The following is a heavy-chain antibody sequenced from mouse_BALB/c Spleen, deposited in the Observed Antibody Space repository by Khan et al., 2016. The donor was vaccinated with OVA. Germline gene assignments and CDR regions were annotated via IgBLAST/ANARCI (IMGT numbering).Heavy chain of an antibody. Sequence: QIQLVQSGPELKKPGETVKISCKASGYTFTNYGMNWVKQAPGKGLKGMGWINTYTGEPTYADDFKGRFAFSLETSASTAYLQINNLKNEDMTTYFCARISSYWYSDVWGAGTTVTVSS. V-gene: IGHV9-1*02. D-gene: IGHD6-2*01. J-gene: IGHJ1*01. CDR2: INTYTGEP. CDR1: GYTFTNYG. CDR3: ARISSYWYSDV.